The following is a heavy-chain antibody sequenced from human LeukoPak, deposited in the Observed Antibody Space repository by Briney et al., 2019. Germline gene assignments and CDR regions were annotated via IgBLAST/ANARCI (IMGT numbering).Heavy chain of an antibody. CDR2: IYPGDSDT. J-gene: IGHJ4*02. V-gene: IGHV5-51*01. D-gene: IGHD1-26*01. Sequence: GESLKISCKGSGYSLTSYWIGWVRQMPGKGLEWMGIIYPGDSDTRYSPSFQGQVTISADKSISTAYLQWSSLKALDTAMYYCARREWELSIDYWGQGTLVTVSS. CDR3: ARREWELSIDY. CDR1: GYSLTSYW.